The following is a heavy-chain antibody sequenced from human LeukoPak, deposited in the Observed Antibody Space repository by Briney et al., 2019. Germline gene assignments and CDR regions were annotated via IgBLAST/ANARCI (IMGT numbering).Heavy chain of an antibody. CDR3: ASHLRAGRFGELWLDY. CDR2: IYYSGST. CDR1: GGSISSSSYY. V-gene: IGHV4-39*07. J-gene: IGHJ4*02. Sequence: SETLSLTCTVSGGSISSSSYYWGWIRQPPGKGLEWIGSIYYSGSTYYNPSLKSRVTISVDTSKNQFSLKLSSVTAADTAVYYCASHLRAGRFGELWLDYWGQGTLVTVSS. D-gene: IGHD3-10*01.